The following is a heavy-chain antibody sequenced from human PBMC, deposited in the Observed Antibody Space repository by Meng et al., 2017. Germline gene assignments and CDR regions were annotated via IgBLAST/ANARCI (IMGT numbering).Heavy chain of an antibody. CDR3: ARDRRRYYYDSSGYYGRYYFDY. CDR1: GGSFSGYY. V-gene: IGHV4-34*01. Sequence: GSLRLSCAVYGGSFSGYYWSWIRQPPGKGLEWIGEINHSGSTNYNPSLKSRVTISVDTSKNQFSLKLSSVTAADTAVYYCARDRRRYYYDSSGYYGRYYFDYWGQGTLVTVSS. D-gene: IGHD3-22*01. CDR2: INHSGST. J-gene: IGHJ4*02.